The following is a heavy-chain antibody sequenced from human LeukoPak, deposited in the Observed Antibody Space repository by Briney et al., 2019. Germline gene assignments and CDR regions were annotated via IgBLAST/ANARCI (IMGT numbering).Heavy chain of an antibody. CDR1: GGSISSYY. CDR3: ARGPYYDFWSGYSQMGLDY. D-gene: IGHD3-3*01. J-gene: IGHJ4*02. Sequence: SETLSLTCTVSGGSISSYYWSWIRQPPGKGLEWIGYIYYSGSTNYNPSPKSRVTISVDTSKNQFSLKLSSVTAADTAVYYCARGPYYDFWSGYSQMGLDYWGQGTLVTVSS. V-gene: IGHV4-59*01. CDR2: IYYSGST.